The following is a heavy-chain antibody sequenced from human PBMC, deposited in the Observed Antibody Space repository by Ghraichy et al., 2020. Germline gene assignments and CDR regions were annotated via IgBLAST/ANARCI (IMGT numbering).Heavy chain of an antibody. D-gene: IGHD5-18*01. Sequence: GESLNTSCKGSGYSFTSYWIGWVRQMPGKGLEWMGIIFPGDSDTRYSPSFQGQVTMSADKSISTAYLLWSSLKASDSAMYYCARLRGYNYGYEDYWGQGTLVTVSS. CDR2: IFPGDSDT. CDR3: ARLRGYNYGYEDY. V-gene: IGHV5-51*01. J-gene: IGHJ4*02. CDR1: GYSFTSYW.